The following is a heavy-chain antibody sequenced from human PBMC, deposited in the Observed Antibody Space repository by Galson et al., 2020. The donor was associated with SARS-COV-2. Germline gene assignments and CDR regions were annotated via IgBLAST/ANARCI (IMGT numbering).Heavy chain of an antibody. CDR1: GFTFSNYA. V-gene: IGHV3-23*01. CDR3: AKGRPMTHFDY. Sequence: GESLKISCAASGFTFSNYAMSWVRQGPGKGLEWVSTITGSGSGTYYADSVKGRFTISRDNSKNTLSLQMSSLRAEDTAVYYCAKGRPMTHFDYWGQGSLVTVSS. D-gene: IGHD6-6*01. CDR2: ITGSGSGT. J-gene: IGHJ4*02.